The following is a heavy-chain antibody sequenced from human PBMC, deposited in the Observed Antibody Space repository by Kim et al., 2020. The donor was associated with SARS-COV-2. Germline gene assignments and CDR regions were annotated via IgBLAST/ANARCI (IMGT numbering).Heavy chain of an antibody. CDR2: ISASGTNS. CDR1: GFTFSGYA. D-gene: IGHD6-19*01. J-gene: IGHJ4*02. V-gene: IGHV3-23*01. CDR3: AKNRSSGCFFDS. Sequence: GGSLRLSCAASGFTFSGYAMTWVRQAPGKGLEWVSVISASGTNSHYADSVEGRFTISRDNSKSTLFLQMASLRADDTAVYYCAKNRSSGCFFDSWGQGTLVTVSS.